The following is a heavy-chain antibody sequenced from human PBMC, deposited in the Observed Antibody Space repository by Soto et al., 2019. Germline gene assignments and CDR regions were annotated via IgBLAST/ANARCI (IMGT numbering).Heavy chain of an antibody. CDR1: GFILSDCA. CDR2: ISRSSSVI. Sequence: EVQLVESGGGLVQPGGSLRLSCATSGFILSDCAMNWVRQAPGKGLEWVSYISRSSSVIDYADSVKGRFPVSRDNARNSLDHEMKSLRAEDTAVYSCESDLSWCAKWYYYMDVWGKGTTVTVSS. CDR3: ESDLSWCAKWYYYMDV. J-gene: IGHJ6*03. D-gene: IGHD2-8*01. V-gene: IGHV3-48*01.